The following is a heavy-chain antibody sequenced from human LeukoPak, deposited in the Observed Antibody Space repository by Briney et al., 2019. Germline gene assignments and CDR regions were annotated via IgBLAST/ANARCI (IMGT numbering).Heavy chain of an antibody. CDR1: GSSFSVYK. D-gene: IGHD5-12*01. J-gene: IGHJ4*02. CDR3: TTLTVANNFDY. CDR2: ISSSGTTT. Sequence: GGSLRLSCAASGSSFSVYKMHWVRQAPGKGLEWISDISSSGTTTYYADSVKGRFTISRDNAKNSLYLQMNSLRAEDTAVYYCTTLTVANNFDYWGQGTLVTVSS. V-gene: IGHV3-48*03.